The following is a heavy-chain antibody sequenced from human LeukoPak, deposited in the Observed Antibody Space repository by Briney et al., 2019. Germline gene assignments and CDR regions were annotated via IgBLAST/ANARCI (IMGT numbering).Heavy chain of an antibody. CDR1: GFTFSSYS. Sequence: PGGSLRLSCAASGFTFSSYSMNWVRQAPGKGLEWVSFISTSSSYIYYADSLKGRFTISRDNAKKSLYLQINSLRAEDTAVYYCARGPSGYHNTGGQGTLVTVSS. V-gene: IGHV3-21*01. CDR3: ARGPSGYHNT. J-gene: IGHJ4*02. CDR2: ISTSSSYI. D-gene: IGHD5-12*01.